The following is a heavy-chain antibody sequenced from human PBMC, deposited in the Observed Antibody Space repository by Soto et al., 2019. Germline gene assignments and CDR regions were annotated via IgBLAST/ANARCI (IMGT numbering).Heavy chain of an antibody. CDR3: ARGGWDTAMVRYSSQY. V-gene: IGHV4-59*01. CDR2: ISYSWTT. D-gene: IGHD5-18*01. Sequence: QVQLQESGPGLVKPSETLSLTCSVSGGSITGYYWSWIRQPPGKGLEWIGYISYSWTTKYNPSLKSRETMSLDTTTSEFSTRLSSVTAENTAVYFCARGGWDTAMVRYSSQYWGQGTLVTVSS. J-gene: IGHJ4*02. CDR1: GGSITGYY.